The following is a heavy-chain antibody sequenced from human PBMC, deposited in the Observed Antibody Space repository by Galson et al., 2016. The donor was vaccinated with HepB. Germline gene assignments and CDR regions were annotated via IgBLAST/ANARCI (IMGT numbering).Heavy chain of an antibody. D-gene: IGHD3-16*01. CDR1: GYNFTNYW. CDR2: IYPDDSDT. Sequence: QSGAEVKKPGESLKISCKASGYNFTNYWIGWVRQMPGRGLEWMGIIYPDDSDTRDSPSFQGHVTLSVDKSITTASLHWSSLKASDTAMYYCARLGIHLGEFVDSWGQGTLVTVSS. V-gene: IGHV5-51*01. J-gene: IGHJ4*02. CDR3: ARLGIHLGEFVDS.